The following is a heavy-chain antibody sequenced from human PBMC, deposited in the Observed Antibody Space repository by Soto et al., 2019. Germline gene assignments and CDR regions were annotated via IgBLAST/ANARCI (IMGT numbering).Heavy chain of an antibody. CDR3: ARDGVGYCIRTSCYGFDY. D-gene: IGHD2-2*01. CDR1: GFPFSSYA. J-gene: IGHJ4*02. CDR2: ISYDGSNK. Sequence: QVQLVESGGGVVQPGRSLRLSCAASGFPFSSYAIHWVRQAPGKGLEWVAVISYDGSNKYYADSVQGRFSISRDNSKNTRYLQRNSLRTEDTAVYYCARDGVGYCIRTSCYGFDYWGQGTLVTVST. V-gene: IGHV3-30-3*01.